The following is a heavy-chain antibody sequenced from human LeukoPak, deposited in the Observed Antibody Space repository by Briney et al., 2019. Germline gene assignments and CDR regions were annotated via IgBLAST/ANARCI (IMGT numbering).Heavy chain of an antibody. J-gene: IGHJ4*02. CDR3: ARDGPHGDYYFDY. D-gene: IGHD4-17*01. Sequence: ASVKVSCKASGYTFTGYYMRWVRQAPGQGLEWMGWINPNSGGTNYAQKFQGRVTMTRDTSISTAYMELSRLRSDDTAVYYCARDGPHGDYYFDYWGQGTLVTVSS. CDR1: GYTFTGYY. V-gene: IGHV1-2*02. CDR2: INPNSGGT.